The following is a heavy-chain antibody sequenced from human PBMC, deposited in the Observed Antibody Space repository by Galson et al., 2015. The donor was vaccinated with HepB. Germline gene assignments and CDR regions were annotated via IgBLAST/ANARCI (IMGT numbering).Heavy chain of an antibody. D-gene: IGHD6-19*01. CDR2: ISYDGSNK. CDR1: GFTFSSYA. Sequence: SLRLSCAASGFTFSSYAMHWVRQAPGKGLEWVAVISYDGSNKYYADSVKGRFTISRDNSKNTLYLQMNSLRAEDTAVYYCARERSPSRIAVAGSRWFDPWGQGTLVTVSS. CDR3: ARERSPSRIAVAGSRWFDP. J-gene: IGHJ5*02. V-gene: IGHV3-30*04.